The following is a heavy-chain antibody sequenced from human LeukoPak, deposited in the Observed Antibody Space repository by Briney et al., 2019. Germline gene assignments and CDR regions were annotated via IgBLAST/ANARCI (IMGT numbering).Heavy chain of an antibody. CDR1: GFTFDDYA. CDR3: AKDIATTPAWYFDL. V-gene: IGHV3-9*01. J-gene: IGHJ2*01. CDR2: ISWNSGSI. D-gene: IGHD4-17*01. Sequence: GGSLSLSCAASGFTFDDYAMHWARQAPGKGLEWVSGISWNSGSIGYADSVKGRFTISRDNAKNSLYLQMNSLRAEDTALYYCAKDIATTPAWYFDLWGRGTLVTVSS.